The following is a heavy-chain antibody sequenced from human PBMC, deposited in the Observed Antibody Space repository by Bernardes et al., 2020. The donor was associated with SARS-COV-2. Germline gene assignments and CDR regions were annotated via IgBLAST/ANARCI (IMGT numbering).Heavy chain of an antibody. CDR1: GFTFRTYV. Sequence: GGSLRLSCSASGFTFRTYVMHWVRQAPGKGLQWVAAISSDGRSNHYSDSVKGRFTISRDNSKKTLWLQMSSLRAEDTAVYYCAKVARRITIFGVVTHNGMDGWGQGTTVTVSS. CDR2: ISSDGRSN. J-gene: IGHJ6*01. CDR3: AKVARRITIFGVVTHNGMDG. D-gene: IGHD3-3*01. V-gene: IGHV3-30*18.